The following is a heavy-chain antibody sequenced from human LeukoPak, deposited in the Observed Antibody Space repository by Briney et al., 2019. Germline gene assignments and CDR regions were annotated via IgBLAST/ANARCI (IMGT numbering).Heavy chain of an antibody. J-gene: IGHJ4*02. CDR1: GGSISSYY. CDR3: ASLDGSDYYDSSGYSDY. V-gene: IGHV4-59*01. D-gene: IGHD3-22*01. CDR2: IYYSGST. Sequence: PSETLSLTCTVSGGSISSYYWSWIRQPPGKGLEWIGYIYYSGSTNYNPSLKSRVTISVDTSKNQFSLKLSSVTAADTAVYYCASLDGSDYYDSSGYSDYWGQGTLVTVSS.